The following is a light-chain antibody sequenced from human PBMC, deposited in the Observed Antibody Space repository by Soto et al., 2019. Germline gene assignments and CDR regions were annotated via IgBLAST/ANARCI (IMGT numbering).Light chain of an antibody. J-gene: IGKJ4*01. CDR1: QSISSW. Sequence: DIQMTQSPSTLSASVGDRVTLTCRASQSISSWLAWYQQQPGKAPKLLIYDASSLENGVPSRFSGSGSGTEFTLTISSLQPDDFATYYCQQYNNYSGLTFGGGTKVEIK. CDR2: DAS. V-gene: IGKV1-5*01. CDR3: QQYNNYSGLT.